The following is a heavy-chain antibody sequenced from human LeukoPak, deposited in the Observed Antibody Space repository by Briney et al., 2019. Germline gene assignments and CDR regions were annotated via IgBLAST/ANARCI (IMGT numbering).Heavy chain of an antibody. J-gene: IGHJ6*02. Sequence: PGGSLRLSCAASGFTFSSYAMHWVRQAPGKGLEWVAVISYDGSSKYYADSVKGRFTISRDNSKNTLYLQMNSLRAEDTAVYYCARDLAPHHPAYYYGMDVWGQGTTVTVSS. CDR2: ISYDGSSK. CDR1: GFTFSSYA. CDR3: ARDLAPHHPAYYYGMDV. V-gene: IGHV3-30-3*01.